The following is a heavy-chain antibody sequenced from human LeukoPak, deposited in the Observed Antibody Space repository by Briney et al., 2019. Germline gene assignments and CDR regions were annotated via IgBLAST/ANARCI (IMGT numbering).Heavy chain of an antibody. Sequence: ASVKVSCKASGYTFTSYAMNWVRQAPGQGLEWMGWINTNTGNPTYAQGFTGRFVFSLDTSVSTAYLQISSLKAEDTAVYYCARDSNYDYVWGSYRYPADYWGQGTLVTVSS. J-gene: IGHJ4*02. CDR3: ARDSNYDYVWGSYRYPADY. V-gene: IGHV7-4-1*02. CDR1: GYTFTSYA. CDR2: INTNTGNP. D-gene: IGHD3-16*02.